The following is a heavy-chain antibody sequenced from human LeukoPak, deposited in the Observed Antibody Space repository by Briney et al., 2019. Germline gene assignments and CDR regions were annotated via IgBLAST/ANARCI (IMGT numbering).Heavy chain of an antibody. Sequence: PGGSLRLSCAASGFTFSSYGMSWVRQAPGKGLEWVSAISGSGGSTYYADSVKGRFTISRDNSKNTLYLQMNSLRAEDTAVYYCAKDSYYDSGGYFGYWGQGTLVTVSS. V-gene: IGHV3-23*01. CDR1: GFTFSSYG. D-gene: IGHD3-22*01. J-gene: IGHJ4*02. CDR3: AKDSYYDSGGYFGY. CDR2: ISGSGGST.